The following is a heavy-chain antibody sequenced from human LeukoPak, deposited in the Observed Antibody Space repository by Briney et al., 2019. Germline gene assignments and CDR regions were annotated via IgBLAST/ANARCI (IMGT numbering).Heavy chain of an antibody. V-gene: IGHV3-11*01. CDR3: ARSSFDYHHLFDS. CDR1: VFTFSDYY. CDR2: ISSSGSTI. Sequence: GGSLRLSCAASVFTFSDYYMSWIRQAPGKGLEGVSYISSSGSTIYYADSVKGRFTISRDNAKNSLYPQMNSLRAEDTAVYYCARSSFDYHHLFDSWGQGTLVTVSS. D-gene: IGHD3-9*01. J-gene: IGHJ4*02.